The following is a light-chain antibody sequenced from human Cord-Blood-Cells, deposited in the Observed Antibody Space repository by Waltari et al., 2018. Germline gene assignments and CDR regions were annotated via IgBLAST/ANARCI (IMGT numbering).Light chain of an antibody. CDR3: SSDTSSSTWV. Sequence: QSALTQPASVSGSPGQSITISCTGTSSDVGGYNYVSWYQQHPGKAPKLMIDVVIKRAAGISSSFSGCKQDDAASLTICGLNAEDEADYYSSSDTSSSTWVFGRGTKLTVL. CDR2: VVI. CDR1: SSDVGGYNY. J-gene: IGLJ3*02. V-gene: IGLV2-14*01.